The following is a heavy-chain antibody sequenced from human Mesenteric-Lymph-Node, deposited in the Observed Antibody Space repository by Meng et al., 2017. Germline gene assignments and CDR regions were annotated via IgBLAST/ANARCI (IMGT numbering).Heavy chain of an antibody. CDR1: GGSISGYY. CDR3: AREGSSSWYSNAFDI. CDR2: VYYTGGT. D-gene: IGHD6-13*01. V-gene: IGHV4-59*01. Sequence: SETLSLTCSVAGGSISGYYWSWIRQPPGKGLECIGYVYYTGGTTYNPSLRSRVTISVDTSKNYFSLKLSSVTAADTAVYYCAREGSSSWYSNAFDIWGQGTMVTVSS. J-gene: IGHJ3*02.